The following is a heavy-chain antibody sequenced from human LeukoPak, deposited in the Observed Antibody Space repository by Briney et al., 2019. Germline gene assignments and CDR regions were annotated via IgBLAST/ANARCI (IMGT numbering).Heavy chain of an antibody. V-gene: IGHV4-59*01. CDR3: ARSPPCGWARSQWFDS. D-gene: IGHD3-16*01. CDR2: INSSGSS. J-gene: IGHJ5*01. CDR1: GYSFINYF. Sequence: SETLSLTCTVSGYSFINYFWSWIRQPPGKGLEWIAYINSSGSSNYNPSLKSRLTIYIDTSQNQLSLKLISVSAADTAVYFCARSPPCGWARSQWFDSWGQGTLVTVSS.